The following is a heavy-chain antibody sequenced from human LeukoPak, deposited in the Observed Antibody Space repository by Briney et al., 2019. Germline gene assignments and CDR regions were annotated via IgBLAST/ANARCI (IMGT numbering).Heavy chain of an antibody. V-gene: IGHV4-34*01. CDR3: ARGGRFVLRYFDWLSRGFDY. J-gene: IGHJ4*02. CDR2: INHSGST. D-gene: IGHD3-9*01. CDR1: GGSFSGYY. Sequence: SETLSLTCAVYGGSFSGYYWSWIRQPPGKGLEWIGEINHSGSTNYNPSLKSRVTISVDTSKNQFSLKLSSVTAADTAVYYCARGGRFVLRYFDWLSRGFDYWGQGTLVTVSS.